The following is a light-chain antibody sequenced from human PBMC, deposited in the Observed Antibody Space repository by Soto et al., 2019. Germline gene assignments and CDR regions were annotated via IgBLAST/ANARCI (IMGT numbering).Light chain of an antibody. V-gene: IGLV2-14*03. CDR3: SSYSDSDTKV. CDR2: EVN. J-gene: IGLJ1*01. Sequence: QSALTQPASVSVSPGQSITISCGGTSSDVGAYIYVSWCQQFPGKAPKLIIYEVNNRPSGVSDRFSGSKSDTTAYLTISGLQAEDEADYYCSSYSDSDTKVFGTGTKVTVL. CDR1: SSDVGAYIY.